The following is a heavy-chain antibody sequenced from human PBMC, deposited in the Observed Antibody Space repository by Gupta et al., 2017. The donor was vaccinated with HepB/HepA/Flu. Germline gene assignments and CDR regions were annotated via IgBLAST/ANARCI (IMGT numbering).Heavy chain of an antibody. CDR3: ARGSTIFGVVIINYYYMDV. CDR1: GGTFSSYA. J-gene: IGHJ6*03. Sequence: QVQLVQSGAAVKKPGSSVKVSCKASGGTFSSYAISWVRQAPGQGIEWMGGIIPSFGTANYAQKFQGRVTITADKSTSTAYMELSSLRSEDTAVYYCARGSTIFGVVIINYYYMDVWGKGTTVTVSS. D-gene: IGHD3-3*01. CDR2: IIPSFGTA. V-gene: IGHV1-69*06.